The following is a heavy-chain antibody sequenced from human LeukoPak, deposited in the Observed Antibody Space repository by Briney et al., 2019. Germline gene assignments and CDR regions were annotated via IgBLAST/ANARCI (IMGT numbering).Heavy chain of an antibody. V-gene: IGHV3-15*01. Sequence: GGSLRLSCAASGFTFSNAWMSWVRQAPGKGLEWVVRIKSKTDGGTTDYAAPVKGRFTISRDDSKNTLYLQMNSLKTEDTAVYYCTTDPQAAGIDYWDQGTLVTVSS. CDR1: GFTFSNAW. CDR2: IKSKTDGGTT. J-gene: IGHJ4*02. D-gene: IGHD1-1*01. CDR3: TTDPQAAGIDY.